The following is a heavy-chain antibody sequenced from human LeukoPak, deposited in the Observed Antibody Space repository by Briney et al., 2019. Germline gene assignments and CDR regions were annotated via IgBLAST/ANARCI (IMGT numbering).Heavy chain of an antibody. J-gene: IGHJ5*02. V-gene: IGHV1-69*13. CDR3: AREYGTVRGVISAT. CDR2: IIPIFGTA. D-gene: IGHD3-10*01. CDR1: GGTFSSYA. Sequence: SVKVSCKASGGTFSSYAISWVRQAPGQGLEWMGGIIPIFGTANYAQKFQGRVTITADESTSTAYMELSSLRAEDTAVYYCAREYGTVRGVISATWGQGTLVTVSS.